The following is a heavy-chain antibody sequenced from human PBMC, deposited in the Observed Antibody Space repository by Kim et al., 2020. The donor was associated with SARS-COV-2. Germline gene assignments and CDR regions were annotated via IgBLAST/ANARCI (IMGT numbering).Heavy chain of an antibody. CDR1: GFTFSSYW. CDR2: IKQDGSEK. CDR3: ARDGVSYYGWYSPRGDY. Sequence: GGSLRLSCAASGFTFSSYWMSWVRQAPGKGLEWVANIKQDGSEKYYVDSVKGRFTISRDNAKNSLYLQMNSLRAEDTAVYYCARDGVSYYGWYSPRGDYWGQGTLVTVSS. J-gene: IGHJ4*02. D-gene: IGHD6-19*01. V-gene: IGHV3-7*03.